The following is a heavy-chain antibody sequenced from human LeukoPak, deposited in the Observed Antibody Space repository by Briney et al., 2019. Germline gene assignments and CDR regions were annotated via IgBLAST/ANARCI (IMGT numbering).Heavy chain of an antibody. D-gene: IGHD2-15*01. CDR3: ARDRHCSGGSCYFYNWFDP. Sequence: PSETLSLTCTVSGGSISSSSYYWGWIRQPPGKGLEWIGSIYYSGSTYYNPSLKSRVTISVDTSKNQFSLKLSSVTAADTAVYYCARDRHCSGGSCYFYNWFDPWGQGTLVTVSS. V-gene: IGHV4-39*07. J-gene: IGHJ5*02. CDR1: GGSISSSSYY. CDR2: IYYSGST.